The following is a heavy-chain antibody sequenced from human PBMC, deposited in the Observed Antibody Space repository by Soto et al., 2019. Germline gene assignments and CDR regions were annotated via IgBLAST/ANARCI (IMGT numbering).Heavy chain of an antibody. V-gene: IGHV4-59*01. CDR2: IYYSGST. CDR1: GGSISSYY. J-gene: IGHJ4*02. CDR3: ARVGEGYLIAPYFDY. D-gene: IGHD2-21*01. Sequence: SDTLSLTCTVSGGSISSYYWSWIRQPPGKGLEWIGYIYYSGSTNYNPSLKSRVTISVDTSKNQFSLKLSSVTAADTAVYYCARVGEGYLIAPYFDYWGQGXLVTVSS.